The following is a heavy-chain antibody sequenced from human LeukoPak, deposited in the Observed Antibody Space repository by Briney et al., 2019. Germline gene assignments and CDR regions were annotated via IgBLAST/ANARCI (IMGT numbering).Heavy chain of an antibody. CDR1: GFTFSSYG. J-gene: IGHJ3*02. V-gene: IGHV3-30*18. CDR2: ISYDGSNK. CDR3: AKDLYSYGPNDAFDI. D-gene: IGHD5-18*01. Sequence: GRSLRLSCAASGFTFSSYGMHWVRQAPGKGLEWVAVISYDGSNKYYADSVKGRFTISRDNSKNTLYLQMNSLRAEDTAVYYCAKDLYSYGPNDAFDIWGQGTMVTVSS.